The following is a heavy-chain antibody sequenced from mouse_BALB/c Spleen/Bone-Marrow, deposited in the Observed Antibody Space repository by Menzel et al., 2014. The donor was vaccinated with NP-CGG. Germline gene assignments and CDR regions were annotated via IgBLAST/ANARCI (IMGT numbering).Heavy chain of an antibody. CDR2: IYPGDGDT. CDR3: ARGGISVDY. V-gene: IGHV1-80*01. CDR1: GYVFSTYW. J-gene: IGHJ2*01. Sequence: QVQLQQSGAELVRPGSSVKISCESSGYVFSTYWLNWVKQRPGQGLEWIGQIYPGDGDTDYNGKFKDKATLTADKSSNTAYMQLSSLTSEDYAVYFCARGGISVDYWGQGTTLTVSS.